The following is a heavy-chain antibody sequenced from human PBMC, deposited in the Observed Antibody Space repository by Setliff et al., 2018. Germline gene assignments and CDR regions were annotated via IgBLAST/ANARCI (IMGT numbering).Heavy chain of an antibody. CDR3: ARDTERDYDFWSGYPSASYYYYMDV. D-gene: IGHD3-3*01. Sequence: SETLSLTCTVSGGSISSGSYYWSWIRQPAGKGLEWIGRIYTSGSTNYNPSLKSRVTISVDTSKNQFSLKLSSVTAADTAVYYCARDTERDYDFWSGYPSASYYYYMDVWGKGTTVTVSS. V-gene: IGHV4-61*02. CDR1: GGSISSGSYY. J-gene: IGHJ6*03. CDR2: IYTSGST.